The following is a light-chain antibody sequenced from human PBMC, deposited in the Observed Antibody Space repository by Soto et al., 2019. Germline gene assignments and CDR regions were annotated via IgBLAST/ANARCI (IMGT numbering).Light chain of an antibody. CDR3: QQYNSYPYT. Sequence: DIQMTQSPSTLSASVGDRVTITCRASQSISSWLAWYQQKPGKAPKLLIYDASSLESGVPSSFSGSGSGTEVTLTISSLQPDDFATYYCQQYNSYPYTFGQGTKLEIK. CDR2: DAS. CDR1: QSISSW. V-gene: IGKV1-5*01. J-gene: IGKJ2*01.